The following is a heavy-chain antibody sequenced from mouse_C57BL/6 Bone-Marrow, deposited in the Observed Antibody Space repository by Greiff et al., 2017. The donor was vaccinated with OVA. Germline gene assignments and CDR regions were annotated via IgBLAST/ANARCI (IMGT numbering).Heavy chain of an antibody. D-gene: IGHD2-4*01. CDR3: AREAYDYDGFDV. Sequence: QVQLQQPGAELVKPGASVKLSCKASGYTFTSYWMHWVKQRPGQGLEWIGLIHPNSGSTNYNEKFKGKATLTVDKSSSTAYMQLSSLTSEDSAVYYCAREAYDYDGFDVWGTGTTVTVSS. J-gene: IGHJ1*03. CDR1: GYTFTSYW. V-gene: IGHV1-64*01. CDR2: IHPNSGST.